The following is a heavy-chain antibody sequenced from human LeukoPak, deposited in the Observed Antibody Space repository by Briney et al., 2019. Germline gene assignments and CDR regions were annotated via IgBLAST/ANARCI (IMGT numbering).Heavy chain of an antibody. CDR1: GYTFTCYY. J-gene: IGHJ4*02. V-gene: IGHV1-2*02. Sequence: ASVKVSCKASGYTFTCYYMHWVRQAPGQGLEWMGWINPNSGGTNYAQKFQGRVTMTRDTSISTAYMELSRLRSDDTAVYYCARGGYGSGTNPYYFDYGGQGTLVTVSA. CDR2: INPNSGGT. CDR3: ARGGYGSGTNPYYFDY. D-gene: IGHD3-10*01.